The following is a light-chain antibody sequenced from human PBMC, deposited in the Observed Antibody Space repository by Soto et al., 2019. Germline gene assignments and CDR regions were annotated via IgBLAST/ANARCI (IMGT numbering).Light chain of an antibody. CDR2: HAS. J-gene: IGKJ1*01. Sequence: TQSPGTLSLSPWERVTLSCRASQSISNWLAWYQQKPGTAPKLLIYHASTLESGVPSRFSGSGSGTEFTLTISSLQPDDFATYYCQQYNSYSFGQGTKVDIK. CDR1: QSISNW. CDR3: QQYNSYS. V-gene: IGKV1-5*01.